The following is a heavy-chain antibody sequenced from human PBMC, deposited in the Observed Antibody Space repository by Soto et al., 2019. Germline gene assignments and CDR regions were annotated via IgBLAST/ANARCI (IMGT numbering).Heavy chain of an antibody. CDR2: IIPIFGAA. CDR1: GDTFNIYA. J-gene: IGHJ4*02. V-gene: IGHV1-69*13. Sequence: GASVKVSCKASGDTFNIYAVNWVRKAPGQGLERMGGIIPIFGAANYAQKFQGRVTITADESTSTVYMELRSLRSDDTAVFYCARELRITTAGPRPYDYWGQGTLVTVSS. CDR3: ARELRITTAGPRPYDY. D-gene: IGHD6-13*01.